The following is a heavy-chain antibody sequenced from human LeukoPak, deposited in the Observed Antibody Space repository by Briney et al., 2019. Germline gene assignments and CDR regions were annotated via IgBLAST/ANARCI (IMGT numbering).Heavy chain of an antibody. CDR2: IYYSGST. J-gene: IGHJ6*03. V-gene: IGHV4-59*08. D-gene: IGHD3-3*01. CDR3: ARHGHFDFWRELYYYYYYMDV. Sequence: SETLSLTCTVSGGSINSYYWSWIRQPPGKGLEWIGYIYYSGSTNYNPSLKSRVTISVDTSKNQFSLKLSSVTAADTAVYYCARHGHFDFWRELYYYYYYMDVWGKGTTVTVSS. CDR1: GGSINSYY.